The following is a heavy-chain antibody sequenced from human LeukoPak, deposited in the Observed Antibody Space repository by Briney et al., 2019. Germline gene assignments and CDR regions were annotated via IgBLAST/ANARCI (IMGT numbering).Heavy chain of an antibody. D-gene: IGHD3-10*01. CDR2: ISGSGGST. Sequence: GGSLRLSCAASGFTFSSYAMSWVRQAPGKGLEWVSAISGSGGSTYYADSVKGRFTISRDDSKNTLYLQMNSLRAEDTAVYYCAKVGSRMVRGVINWFDPWGQGTLVTVSS. CDR1: GFTFSSYA. CDR3: AKVGSRMVRGVINWFDP. J-gene: IGHJ5*02. V-gene: IGHV3-23*01.